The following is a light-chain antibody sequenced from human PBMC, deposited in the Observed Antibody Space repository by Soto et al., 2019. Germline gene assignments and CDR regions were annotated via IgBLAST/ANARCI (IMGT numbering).Light chain of an antibody. V-gene: IGKV3-15*01. CDR3: QHYNSYSEA. CDR2: GAS. CDR1: QSVSSN. J-gene: IGKJ1*01. Sequence: DIVMTRSPATLSVSPAERATLSFRASQSVSSNLAWYQQKPGQALRLLIYGASTRATGIPARFSGSGSGTEFTLTISSLQPDDFATYYCQHYNSYSEAFGQGTKVDIK.